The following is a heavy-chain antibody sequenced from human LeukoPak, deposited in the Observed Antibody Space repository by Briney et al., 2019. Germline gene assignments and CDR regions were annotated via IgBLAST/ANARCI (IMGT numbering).Heavy chain of an antibody. CDR2: IGIDSGNT. CDR3: ARDHNYAFDN. D-gene: IGHD1-1*01. V-gene: IGHV3-48*01. Sequence: GGSLRLSCTASGFPFIEYSMNGVRQVPGKGLEWISYIGIDSGNTKYADSVRGGFTISADKAKNSMYLQMNSLRVADTAVYYCARDHNYAFDNWGQGTLVSVAS. CDR1: GFPFIEYS. J-gene: IGHJ4*02.